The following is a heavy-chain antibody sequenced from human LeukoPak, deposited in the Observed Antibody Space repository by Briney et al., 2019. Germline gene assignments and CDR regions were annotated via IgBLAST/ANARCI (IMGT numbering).Heavy chain of an antibody. CDR2: TRYRSTWMT. CDR3: VRDFNWGFDY. Sequence: SQTLSLTCALSGDSFSSKSVSWSWIRQSPSGGLEFLGRTRYRSTWMTFYSLSVQSRMTINADTSRNHVSLRLNSVTPEDTALYYCVRDFNWGFDYWGQGTLVTVSS. J-gene: IGHJ4*02. V-gene: IGHV6-1*01. CDR1: GDSFSSKSVS. D-gene: IGHD7-27*01.